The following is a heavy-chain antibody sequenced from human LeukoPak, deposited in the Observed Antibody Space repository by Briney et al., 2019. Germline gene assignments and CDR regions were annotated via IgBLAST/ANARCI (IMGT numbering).Heavy chain of an antibody. V-gene: IGHV3-30*02. J-gene: IGHJ4*02. CDR3: AKGLGTMIPRPDPRIH. D-gene: IGHD3-22*01. CDR1: GFTFSSYG. CDR2: IRYDGSNK. Sequence: PGGSLRLSCAASGFTFSSYGMHWVRQAPGKGLEWVAFIRYDGSNKYYADSVKGRFTVSRDNSKNTLYLQMNSLRAEDTAVYYCAKGLGTMIPRPDPRIHWGQGTLVTVSS.